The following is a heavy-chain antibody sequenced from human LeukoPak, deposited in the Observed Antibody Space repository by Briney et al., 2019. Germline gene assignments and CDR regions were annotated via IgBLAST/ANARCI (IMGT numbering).Heavy chain of an antibody. CDR2: INPNSGGT. D-gene: IGHD1-26*01. CDR3: ARDRHRGSYVSFDY. CDR1: GYTFTGYY. Sequence: ASVKVSFKASGYTFTGYYMHWVRQAPGQGLEWMGWINPNSGGTNYAQKFQGWVTMTRDTSISTAYMELSSLRSEDTAVYYCARDRHRGSYVSFDYWGQGTLVTVSS. J-gene: IGHJ4*02. V-gene: IGHV1-2*04.